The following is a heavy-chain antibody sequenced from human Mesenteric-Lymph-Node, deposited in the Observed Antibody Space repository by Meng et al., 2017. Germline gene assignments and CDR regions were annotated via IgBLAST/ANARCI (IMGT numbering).Heavy chain of an antibody. CDR3: ARQSGYFDY. J-gene: IGHJ4*02. CDR1: GGSFSGYY. V-gene: IGHV4-34*11. D-gene: IGHD3-10*01. Sequence: QVQLQQWGAGLLKPSETLSLTCAVYGGSFSGYYWSWIRQPPGKGLEWIGHIYYSGSTNYNPSLKSRVTISVDTSKNQFSLKLSSVTATDTAVYYCARQSGYFDYWGQGTLVTVSS. CDR2: IYYSGST.